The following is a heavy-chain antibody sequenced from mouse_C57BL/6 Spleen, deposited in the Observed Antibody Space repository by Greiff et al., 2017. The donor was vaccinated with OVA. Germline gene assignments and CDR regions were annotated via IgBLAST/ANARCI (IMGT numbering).Heavy chain of an antibody. V-gene: IGHV1-69*01. D-gene: IGHD1-1*01. Sequence: QVQLQQPGAELVMPGASVKLSCKASGYTFTSYWMHWVKQRPGQGLEWSGEIDPSDSYTNYNQKFKGKSTLTVDKSSSTAYMQLSSLTSEDSAVYYCARGYYGSRYAMDYWGQGTSVTVSS. CDR1: GYTFTSYW. J-gene: IGHJ4*01. CDR2: IDPSDSYT. CDR3: ARGYYGSRYAMDY.